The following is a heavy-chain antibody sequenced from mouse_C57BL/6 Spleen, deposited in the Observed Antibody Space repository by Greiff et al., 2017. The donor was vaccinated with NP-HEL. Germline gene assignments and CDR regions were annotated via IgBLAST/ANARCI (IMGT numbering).Heavy chain of an antibody. J-gene: IGHJ2*01. CDR2: IDPENGDT. CDR3: TPYYSPFDY. D-gene: IGHD2-12*01. CDR1: GFNIKDDY. Sequence: EVKRREDGAELVRPGASVKLSCTASGFNIKDDYMHWVKQRPEQGLEWIGWIDPENGDTEYASKFQGKATITADTSSNTAYLQLSSLTSEDTAVYYCTPYYSPFDYWGQGTTLTVSS. V-gene: IGHV14-4*01.